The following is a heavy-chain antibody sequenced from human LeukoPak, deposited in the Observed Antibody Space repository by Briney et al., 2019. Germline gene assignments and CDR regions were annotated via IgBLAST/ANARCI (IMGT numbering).Heavy chain of an antibody. D-gene: IGHD5-24*01. CDR2: IYYSGST. V-gene: IGHV4-39*07. J-gene: IGHJ4*02. CDR3: ARDERDGYDY. Sequence: SETLSLTCTVSGGSISSSYYYWGWIRQPPGKGLEWIGSIYYSGSTYYNPSLKSRVTISVDTSKNQFSLKLSSVTAADTAVYYCARDERDGYDYWGQGTLVTVSS. CDR1: GGSISSSYYY.